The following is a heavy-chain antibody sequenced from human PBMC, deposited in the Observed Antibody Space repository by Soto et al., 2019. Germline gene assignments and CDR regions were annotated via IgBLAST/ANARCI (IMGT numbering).Heavy chain of an antibody. D-gene: IGHD3-9*01. CDR3: ARRGLVKVSYYYYYGMDV. Sequence: ESLKISCKGSGDSFTSYWVSWVRQMSGKGLEWMGRIDPSDSYTNYSPSFQGHVTISADKSISTAYLQWSSLKASDTAMYYCARRGLVKVSYYYYYGMDVSGQGTTVTVPS. CDR1: GDSFTSYW. V-gene: IGHV5-10-1*01. J-gene: IGHJ6*02. CDR2: IDPSDSYT.